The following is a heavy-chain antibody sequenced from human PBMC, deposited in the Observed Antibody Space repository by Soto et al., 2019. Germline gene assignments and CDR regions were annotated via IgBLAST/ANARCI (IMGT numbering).Heavy chain of an antibody. D-gene: IGHD3-3*01. V-gene: IGHV1-2*02. CDR1: GYTFTDYY. CDR2: INHKSGGT. Sequence: ASVKVSCKASGYTFTDYYMHWVRQAPGQGLEWMGWINHKSGGTNYAQKFQGRVTMTRDTSISTAYMELSRLTSDDTAVFYCARARELIITIFGYGMDGWGQGTTVTVSS. J-gene: IGHJ6*02. CDR3: ARARELIITIFGYGMDG.